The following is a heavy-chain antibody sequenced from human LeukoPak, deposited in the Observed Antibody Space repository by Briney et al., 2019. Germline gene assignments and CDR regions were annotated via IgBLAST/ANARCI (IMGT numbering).Heavy chain of an antibody. CDR2: IYYSGST. Sequence: PSETLSLTCTVSGGSISSYYWSWIRQPPGKGLEWIGYIYYSGSTNYNPSLKSRVTISVDTSKNQFSLKLSSVTAADTAVYYCARELRITMVRGENNWFDPWGQGTLVTVSS. CDR3: ARELRITMVRGENNWFDP. V-gene: IGHV4-59*12. J-gene: IGHJ5*02. CDR1: GGSISSYY. D-gene: IGHD3-10*01.